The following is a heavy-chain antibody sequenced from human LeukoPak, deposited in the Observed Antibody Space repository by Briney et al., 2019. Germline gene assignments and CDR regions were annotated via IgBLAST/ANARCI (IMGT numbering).Heavy chain of an antibody. CDR3: AKGGYYYDSSGYYSY. V-gene: IGHV3-23*01. J-gene: IGHJ4*02. CDR1: GFTFSSYA. D-gene: IGHD3-22*01. Sequence: GGSLRLSCAASGFTFSSYAMSWVRRAPGKGLECVSAISGSGGSTYYADSVKGRFTISRDNSKNTLYLQMNSLRAEDTAVYYCAKGGYYYDSSGYYSYWGQGTLVTVSS. CDR2: ISGSGGST.